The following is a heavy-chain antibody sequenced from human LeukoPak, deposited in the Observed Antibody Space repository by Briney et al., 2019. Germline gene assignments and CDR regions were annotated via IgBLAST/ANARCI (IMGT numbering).Heavy chain of an antibody. Sequence: SETLSLTCTVSGGSISSYYWSWIRQPPGKGLEWIGYIYYSGSTNYNPSLKSRVTISVDTSKNQFSLKLSSVTAADTAVYYCARRLSGYSYGYLDYWGQGTLVTVSS. V-gene: IGHV4-59*08. J-gene: IGHJ4*02. CDR3: ARRLSGYSYGYLDY. CDR2: IYYSGST. D-gene: IGHD5-18*01. CDR1: GGSISSYY.